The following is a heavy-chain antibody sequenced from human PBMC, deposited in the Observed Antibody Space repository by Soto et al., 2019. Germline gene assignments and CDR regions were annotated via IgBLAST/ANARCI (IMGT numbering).Heavy chain of an antibody. CDR1: GGSISSSSYY. CDR3: ASGHDHYDSSGPLPAYGMDV. V-gene: IGHV4-39*01. Sequence: PSETLSLTCTVSGGSISSSSYYWGWIRQPPGKGLEWIGSIYYSGSTYYNPALKSRVTISVDTSKNQFSLKLSSVTAADTAVYYCASGHDHYDSSGPLPAYGMDVWGQGTTVTVSS. D-gene: IGHD3-22*01. CDR2: IYYSGST. J-gene: IGHJ6*02.